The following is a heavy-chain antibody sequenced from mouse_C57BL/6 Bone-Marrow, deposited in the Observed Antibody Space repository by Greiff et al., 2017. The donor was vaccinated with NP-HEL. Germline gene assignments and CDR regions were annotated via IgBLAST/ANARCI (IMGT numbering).Heavy chain of an antibody. V-gene: IGHV2-9*01. CDR3: AKIGTWFAY. D-gene: IGHD4-1*01. CDR1: GFSLTSYC. J-gene: IGHJ3*01. Sequence: VQLQQSGPGLVAPSQSLSITCTVSGFSLTSYCVDWVRQPPGQGLEWLGVIWRGGSTNYNYAPLSRLTISKENSKSQVVLKMHSLQTDDTAMYYCAKIGTWFAYWGQGTLVTVSA. CDR2: IWRGGST.